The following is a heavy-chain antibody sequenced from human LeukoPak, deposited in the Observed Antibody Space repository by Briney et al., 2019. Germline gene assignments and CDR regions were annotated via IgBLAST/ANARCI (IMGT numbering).Heavy chain of an antibody. CDR2: IYSGGST. CDR1: GFTVSSNY. J-gene: IGHJ6*02. V-gene: IGHV3-53*01. D-gene: IGHD6-13*01. Sequence: GGSLRLSCAASGFTVSSNYMSWVRQAPGKGLEWVSVIYSGGSTYYADSVKGRFTISRDNSKNTLYLQMNSLRAEDTAVYYCATESSSWSHGMDVWGQGTTVTVSS. CDR3: ATESSSWSHGMDV.